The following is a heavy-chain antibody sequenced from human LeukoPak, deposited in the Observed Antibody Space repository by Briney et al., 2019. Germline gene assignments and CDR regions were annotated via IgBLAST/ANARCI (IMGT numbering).Heavy chain of an antibody. CDR2: IFHSGST. D-gene: IGHD2-8*01. CDR3: ARLYEGKRPPDY. Sequence: PSETLSLTCTVSGGSTSSGDYYWSWIRQPPGKGLEWIGSIFHSGSTYYNPSLRSRVTISVDTSKNQLSLRLRSVTAADTAVYYCARLYEGKRPPDYWGQGALVTVSS. J-gene: IGHJ4*02. CDR1: GGSTSSGDYY. V-gene: IGHV4-39*01.